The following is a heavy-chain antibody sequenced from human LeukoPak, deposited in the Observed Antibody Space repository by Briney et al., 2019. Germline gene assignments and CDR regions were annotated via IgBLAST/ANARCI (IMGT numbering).Heavy chain of an antibody. CDR3: ARASGLGYCSSTSCYTRYYYYYGMDV. CDR2: IKQDGSEK. V-gene: IGHV3-7*04. CDR1: GFTFSSYW. J-gene: IGHJ6*02. D-gene: IGHD2-2*02. Sequence: PGGSLRLSCAASGFTFSSYWMSWVRQAPGKGLEWVANIKQDGSEKYYVDSVKGRFTISRDNAKNSLYLQMNSLRAEDTAVCYCARASGLGYCSSTSCYTRYYYYYGMDVWGQGTTVTVSS.